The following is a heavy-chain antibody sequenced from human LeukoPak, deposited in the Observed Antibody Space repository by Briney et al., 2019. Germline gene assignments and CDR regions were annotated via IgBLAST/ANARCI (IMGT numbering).Heavy chain of an antibody. J-gene: IGHJ4*02. CDR1: GFIFSSYA. CDR3: ARATSSWRGFDF. D-gene: IGHD6-13*01. CDR2: LSYDGNNK. Sequence: GGSLRLSCAASGFIFSSYAMHWVRQAPGKGLEWVAILSYDGNNKYYADSVKGRFTISRDNSKNALYLQMNSLRAEDTAVYYCARATSSWRGFDFWGQGTLVTVSS. V-gene: IGHV3-30*04.